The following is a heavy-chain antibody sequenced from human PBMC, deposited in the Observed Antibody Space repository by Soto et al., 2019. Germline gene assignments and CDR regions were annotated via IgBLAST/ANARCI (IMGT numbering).Heavy chain of an antibody. D-gene: IGHD1-26*01. CDR1: GGTFSIYF. CDR3: AAKTEWELHYFDY. J-gene: IGHJ4*02. V-gene: IGHV1-69*13. Sequence: VTFSCRVSGGTFSIYFMNWVRQAPGQGLEWVGGIIPVFGTGSYADKFQGRVTITADESTSTAYMELSSLRSEETAVYYCAAKTEWELHYFDYWGQGTMVTVSS. CDR2: IIPVFGTG.